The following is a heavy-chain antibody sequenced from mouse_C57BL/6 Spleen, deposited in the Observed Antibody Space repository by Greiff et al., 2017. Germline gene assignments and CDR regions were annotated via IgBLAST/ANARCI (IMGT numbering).Heavy chain of an antibody. D-gene: IGHD1-1*01. CDR3: ARGNYDIYYYAMDY. CDR2: MYPGDGDT. J-gene: IGHJ4*01. CDR1: GYAFSSYW. Sequence: VKLMESGAELVKPGASVKISCKASGYAFSSYWMNWVKQRPGKGLEWIGQMYPGDGDTNYNGKFKGKATLTADKSSSTAYMQLSSLTSEDSAVYFCARGNYDIYYYAMDYWGQGTSVTVSS. V-gene: IGHV1-80*01.